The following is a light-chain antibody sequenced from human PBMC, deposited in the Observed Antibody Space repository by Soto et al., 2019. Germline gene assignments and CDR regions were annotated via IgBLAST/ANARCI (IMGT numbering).Light chain of an antibody. CDR3: QQYYSFPPT. CDR2: AAS. Sequence: DIQMTQSPSSLSASLGDRFTITCRASQSISTHLNWYQQKPGKAPNLLIYAASTLQSGVPSRFSGSGSGTDFTLTISCLQSEDFATYYCQQYYSFPPTFGQGTKVDIK. J-gene: IGKJ1*01. CDR1: QSISTH. V-gene: IGKV1-39*01.